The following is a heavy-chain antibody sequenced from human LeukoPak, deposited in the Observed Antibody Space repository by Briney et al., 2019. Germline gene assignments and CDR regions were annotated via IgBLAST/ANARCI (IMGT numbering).Heavy chain of an antibody. CDR3: ATGYCSSTSCYVEDY. CDR1: GFTFSSYA. J-gene: IGHJ4*02. Sequence: GGSLRLSCAASGFTFSSYAMSWVRQAPGKGLEWVSVISGSGGSTYYADSVKGRFTISRDNSKKTLYLQMNSLRAEDTAVYYCATGYCSSTSCYVEDYWGQGTLVTVSS. D-gene: IGHD2-2*01. CDR2: ISGSGGST. V-gene: IGHV3-23*01.